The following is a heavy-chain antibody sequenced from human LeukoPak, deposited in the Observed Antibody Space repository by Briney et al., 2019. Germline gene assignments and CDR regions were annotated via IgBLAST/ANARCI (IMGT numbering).Heavy chain of an antibody. Sequence: GGSLRLSCAASGFTFISYGMHWVRQAPGKGLEWVAVISYDGSNKYYADSVKGRFAISRDNSKNTLYLQMNSLRAEDTAVYYCARQGDQIREGFGYWGQGTLVTVSS. D-gene: IGHD2-21*02. J-gene: IGHJ4*02. CDR3: ARQGDQIREGFGY. V-gene: IGHV3-30*03. CDR2: ISYDGSNK. CDR1: GFTFISYG.